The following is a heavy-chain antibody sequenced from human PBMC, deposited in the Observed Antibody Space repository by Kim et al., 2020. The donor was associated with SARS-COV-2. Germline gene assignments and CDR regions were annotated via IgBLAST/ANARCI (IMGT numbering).Heavy chain of an antibody. CDR1: GGSISSSNW. D-gene: IGHD5-12*01. J-gene: IGHJ4*02. CDR2: IYHSGST. CDR3: AGGGNIVATEYYFDY. Sequence: SETLSLTCAVSGGSISSSNWWSWVRQPPGKGLEWIGEIYHSGSTNYNPSLKSRVTISVDKSKNQFSLKLSSVTAADTAVYYCAGGGNIVATEYYFDYWGQGTLVTVSS. V-gene: IGHV4-4*02.